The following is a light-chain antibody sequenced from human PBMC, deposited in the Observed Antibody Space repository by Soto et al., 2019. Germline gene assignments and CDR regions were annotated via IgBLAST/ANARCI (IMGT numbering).Light chain of an antibody. CDR1: QSVSSNY. V-gene: IGKV3-20*01. CDR2: GAS. CDR3: LRYSSSQWT. J-gene: IGKJ1*01. Sequence: EIVLTQSPGTLSLSPCEGAALSPSASQSVSSNYLAWYQQKPGQAPRLLIFGASNRATGITARFSGSGSGTDFTLTITGLEPEDFAVYFCLRYSSSQWTFGQGTKVDIK.